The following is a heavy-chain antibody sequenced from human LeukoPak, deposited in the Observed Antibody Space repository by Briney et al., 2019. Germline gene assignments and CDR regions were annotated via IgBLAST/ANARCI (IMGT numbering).Heavy chain of an antibody. J-gene: IGHJ4*02. CDR3: AEVLRWYCSGGSCYYGELDY. CDR2: ISGSGGST. CDR1: GFTFSSYA. Sequence: GGSLRLSCAASGFTFSSYAMSWVRHAPGKGLEWVSAISGSGGSTYYADSVKGRFTISRDNSKNTLYLQMNSLRAEDTAVYYCAEVLRWYCSGGSCYYGELDYWGQGTLVTVSS. V-gene: IGHV3-23*01. D-gene: IGHD2-15*01.